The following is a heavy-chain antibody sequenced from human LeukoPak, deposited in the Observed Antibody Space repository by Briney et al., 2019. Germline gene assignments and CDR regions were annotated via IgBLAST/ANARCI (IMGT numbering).Heavy chain of an antibody. CDR3: ARGGVRGRTASWYFDL. V-gene: IGHV4-30-4*08. CDR1: GGSISSGDYY. J-gene: IGHJ2*01. Sequence: PSQTLSLTCTVSGGSISSGDYYWSWIRQPPGKGLEWIGYIYYSGSTYYNPSLKSRVTISVDTSKNQFSLKLSSVTAADTAVYYCARGGVRGRTASWYFDLWGRGTLVTVSS. D-gene: IGHD2-8*01. CDR2: IYYSGST.